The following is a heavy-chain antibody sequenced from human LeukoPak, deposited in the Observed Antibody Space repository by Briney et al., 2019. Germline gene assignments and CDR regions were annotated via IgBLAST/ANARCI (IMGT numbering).Heavy chain of an antibody. CDR1: GFTFSDYW. V-gene: IGHV3-7*01. CDR2: IKHDGSAE. D-gene: IGHD1-1*01. CDR3: ARASTGTSRDY. J-gene: IGHJ4*02. Sequence: GGSLRLSCAASGFTFSDYWMSWIRQAPGKGLEWVANIKHDGSAEFYVDSVKGRFTISRDNADNSVYLQMNSLRAEDTGLYYCARASTGTSRDYWGQGTLVTVSS.